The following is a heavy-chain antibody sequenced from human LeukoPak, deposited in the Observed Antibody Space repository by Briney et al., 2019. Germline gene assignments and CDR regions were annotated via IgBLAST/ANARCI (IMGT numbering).Heavy chain of an antibody. J-gene: IGHJ4*02. CDR2: IYHSGST. CDR3: ASSREAYYYDEGYLSSLHFDY. CDR1: GGSISSGGYS. D-gene: IGHD3-22*01. V-gene: IGHV4-30-2*01. Sequence: KSSETLSLTCAVSGGSISSGGYSWSWIRQPPGKGLEWIGYIYHSGSTYYNPSLKSRVTISVDRSKNQFSLKLSSVTAADTAVYYCASSREAYYYDEGYLSSLHFDYWGQGTLVTVSS.